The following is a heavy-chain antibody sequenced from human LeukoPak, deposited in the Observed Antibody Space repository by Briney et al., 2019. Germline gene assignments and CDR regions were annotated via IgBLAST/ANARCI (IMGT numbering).Heavy chain of an antibody. CDR2: IYHSGST. Sequence: PSETLSLTCAVSGYSISSGYYWAWIRQPPGKGLEWIGSIYHSGSTYYNPSLKSRVTISVDTSKNQFSLKLSSVTAADTAVYYCARHQYSSSSCSFDYWGQGTLVTVSS. CDR3: ARHQYSSSSCSFDY. J-gene: IGHJ4*02. CDR1: GYSISSGYY. D-gene: IGHD6-6*01. V-gene: IGHV4-38-2*01.